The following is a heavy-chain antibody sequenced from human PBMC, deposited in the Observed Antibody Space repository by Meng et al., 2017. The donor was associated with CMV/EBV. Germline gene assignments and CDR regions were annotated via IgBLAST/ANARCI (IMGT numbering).Heavy chain of an antibody. CDR3: TTEHYYDFWSGTIDY. J-gene: IGHJ4*02. Sequence: FTFRNAWMSWVRQAPGKGLEWVGRIKSKTDGGTTDYAAPVKGRFTISRDDSKNTLYLQMNSLKTEDTAVYYCTTEHYYDFWSGTIDYWGQGTLVTVSS. CDR1: FTFRNAW. D-gene: IGHD3-3*01. V-gene: IGHV3-15*01. CDR2: IKSKTDGGTT.